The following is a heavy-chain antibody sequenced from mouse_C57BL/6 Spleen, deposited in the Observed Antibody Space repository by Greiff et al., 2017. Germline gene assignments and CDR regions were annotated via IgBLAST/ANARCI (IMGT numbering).Heavy chain of an antibody. V-gene: IGHV1-59*01. J-gene: IGHJ2*01. CDR2: IDPSDSYT. CDR1: GYTFTSYW. CDR3: ARWDDGYYEG. D-gene: IGHD2-3*01. Sequence: VQLQQPGAELVRPGTSVKLSCKASGYTFTSYWMHWVKQRPGQGLEWIGVIDPSDSYTNYNQKFKGKATLTVDTSSSTAYMQLSSLTSEDSAVYYCARWDDGYYEGWGQGTTLTVSS.